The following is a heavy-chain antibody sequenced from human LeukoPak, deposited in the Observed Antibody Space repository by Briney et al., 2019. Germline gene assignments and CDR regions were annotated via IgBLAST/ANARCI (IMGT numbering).Heavy chain of an antibody. Sequence: GGSLRLSCAASGFTFSSYGMSWVRQAPGKGLEWVSAISGSGGSTYYADSVKGRFTISRDNSKNTLYLQMNSLRAEDTAVYYCAKDRGYYYGSGSYHDYWGQGTLVTVSS. J-gene: IGHJ4*02. CDR1: GFTFSSYG. CDR2: ISGSGGST. D-gene: IGHD3-10*01. CDR3: AKDRGYYYGSGSYHDY. V-gene: IGHV3-23*01.